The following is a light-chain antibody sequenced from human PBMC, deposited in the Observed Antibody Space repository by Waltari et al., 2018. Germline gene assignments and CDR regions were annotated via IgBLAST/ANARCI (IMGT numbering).Light chain of an antibody. V-gene: IGKV3-20*01. CDR1: QSISKY. J-gene: IGKJ1*01. Sequence: EIMLTQSPGTLSLSPGERATLSCKASQSISKYLAWYQQKPGQAPRLLIYHASGRATGNPDRFSGSGSVTDFSLAISRLEPEDFAVYYCQHYVRLPATFGQGTNVEIK. CDR2: HAS. CDR3: QHYVRLPAT.